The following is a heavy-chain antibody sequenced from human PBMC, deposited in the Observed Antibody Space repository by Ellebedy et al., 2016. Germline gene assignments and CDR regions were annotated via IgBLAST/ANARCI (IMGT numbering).Heavy chain of an antibody. Sequence: GESLKISXAASGFDFTNYGMHWVRQAPGQGLEWVAVVSFDVSKTYYADSVKGRFSVSRDNSKSTLYLQMNSLRREDTAVYFCAKGLTVTVTSGSRNSSQYFFDSWGQGALVTVSS. D-gene: IGHD4-17*01. J-gene: IGHJ4*02. CDR1: GFDFTNYG. CDR2: VSFDVSKT. V-gene: IGHV3-30*18. CDR3: AKGLTVTVTSGSRNSSQYFFDS.